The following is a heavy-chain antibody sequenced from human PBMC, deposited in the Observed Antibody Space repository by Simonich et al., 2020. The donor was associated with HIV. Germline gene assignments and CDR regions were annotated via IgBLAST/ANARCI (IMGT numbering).Heavy chain of an antibody. J-gene: IGHJ4*02. CDR2: ISSRGSPI. Sequence: CAASGFTFSSYEMNWVRQAPGKGLEWVSYISSRGSPIYYADSVKGRFTISRDNAKNSLYLQMNTLRAEDTAVYYCARDNDGTSHYSQFDYWGQGTLVTVSS. CDR3: ARDNDGTSHYSQFDY. V-gene: IGHV3-48*03. CDR1: GFTFSSYE. D-gene: IGHD3-22*01.